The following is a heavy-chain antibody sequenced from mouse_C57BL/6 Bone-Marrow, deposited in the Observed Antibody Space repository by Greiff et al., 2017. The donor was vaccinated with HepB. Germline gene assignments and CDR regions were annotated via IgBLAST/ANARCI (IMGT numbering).Heavy chain of an antibody. CDR1: GYAFSSSW. D-gene: IGHD1-1*01. J-gene: IGHJ1*03. Sequence: VQLQQSGPELVKPGASVKISCKASGYAFSSSWMHWVKQRPGKGLEWIGRIYPGDGDTNYNGKFKGKATLTADKSSSTAYLHLSSLTSEDSAVYFCARFFPTVPLCYFDVWGTGTTVTVSS. CDR2: IYPGDGDT. V-gene: IGHV1-82*01. CDR3: ARFFPTVPLCYFDV.